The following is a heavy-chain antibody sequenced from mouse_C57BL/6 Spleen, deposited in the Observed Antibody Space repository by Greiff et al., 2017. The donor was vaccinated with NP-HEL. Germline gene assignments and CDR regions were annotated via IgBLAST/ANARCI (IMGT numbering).Heavy chain of an antibody. Sequence: EVNVVESEGGLVQPGSSMKLSCTASGFTFSDYYMAWVRQVPEKGLEWVANINYDGSSTYYLDSLKSRFIISRDNAKNILYLQMSSLKSEDTATYYCAREKRRAMDYWGQGTSVTVSS. CDR2: INYDGSST. J-gene: IGHJ4*01. CDR1: GFTFSDYY. CDR3: AREKRRAMDY. V-gene: IGHV5-16*01.